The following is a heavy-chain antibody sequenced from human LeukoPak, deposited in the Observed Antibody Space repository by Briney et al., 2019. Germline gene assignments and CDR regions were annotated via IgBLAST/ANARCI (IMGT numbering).Heavy chain of an antibody. CDR2: IYYSGST. CDR1: GGSISSYY. Sequence: SETLSLTCTVSGGSISSYYWSWIQQPPGKGLEWIGYIYYSGSTNYNPSLKSRVTISVDTSKNQFSLKLSSVTAADTAVYYCARQAYCGGDCYSSAFDIWGQGTMVTVSS. D-gene: IGHD2-21*02. CDR3: ARQAYCGGDCYSSAFDI. V-gene: IGHV4-59*01. J-gene: IGHJ3*02.